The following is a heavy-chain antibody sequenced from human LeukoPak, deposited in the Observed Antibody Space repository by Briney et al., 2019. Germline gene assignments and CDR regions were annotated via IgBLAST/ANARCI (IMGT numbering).Heavy chain of an antibody. CDR1: GFIVSTNY. V-gene: IGHV3-66*02. J-gene: IGHJ4*02. Sequence: SGGSLRLSCAASGFIVSTNYMNWVRQAPGKGLEWVSVLYSGGSTYYADSVKGRFTISRDNSKNTLYLQMNSLRTEDTAVYYCARGHYYYDSSGYYGRNYFDSWGQGTLVTVSS. CDR3: ARGHYYYDSSGYYGRNYFDS. D-gene: IGHD3-22*01. CDR2: LYSGGST.